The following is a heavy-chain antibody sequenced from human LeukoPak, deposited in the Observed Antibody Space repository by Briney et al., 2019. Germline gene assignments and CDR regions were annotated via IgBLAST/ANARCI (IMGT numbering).Heavy chain of an antibody. J-gene: IGHJ3*02. CDR3: AILNYYGSGGYYNQPKDAFDI. D-gene: IGHD3-10*01. Sequence: ASVKVSCKASGYTFTSYGISWVRQAPGQGLEWMGWISAYNGNTNYAQKLQGRVTMTTDTSTSTAYMELRSLRSDDTAVYYCAILNYYGSGGYYNQPKDAFDIWGQGTMVTVSS. CDR2: ISAYNGNT. V-gene: IGHV1-18*01. CDR1: GYTFTSYG.